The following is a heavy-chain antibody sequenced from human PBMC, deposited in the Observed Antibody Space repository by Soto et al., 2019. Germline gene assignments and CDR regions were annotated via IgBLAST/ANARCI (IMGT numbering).Heavy chain of an antibody. CDR3: ARDRTTMIVRNDAFAI. CDR2: ISSSSSYI. CDR1: GFTCSSYS. D-gene: IGHD3-22*01. V-gene: IGHV3-21*01. J-gene: IGHJ3*02. Sequence: PGGSLRLSCAASGFTCSSYSMNWVRQAPGKGLEWVSSISSSSSYIYYADSVKGRFTISRDNAKNSLYLQMNSLRAEDTAVYYCARDRTTMIVRNDAFAIWGQGTMVTVSS.